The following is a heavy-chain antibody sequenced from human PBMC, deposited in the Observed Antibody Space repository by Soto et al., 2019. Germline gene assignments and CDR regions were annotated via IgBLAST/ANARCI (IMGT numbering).Heavy chain of an antibody. D-gene: IGHD3-22*01. CDR2: IRSKAYGGTT. V-gene: IGHV3-49*03. Sequence: PGGSLRLSCTASGFTFGDYAMSWFRQAPGKGLEWVGFIRSKAYGGTTEYAASVKGRFTISRDDSKSIAYLQMNSLKTEDTAVYYCTRDYVEGYYDSSGYSDYWGQGTLVTVSS. CDR1: GFTFGDYA. CDR3: TRDYVEGYYDSSGYSDY. J-gene: IGHJ4*02.